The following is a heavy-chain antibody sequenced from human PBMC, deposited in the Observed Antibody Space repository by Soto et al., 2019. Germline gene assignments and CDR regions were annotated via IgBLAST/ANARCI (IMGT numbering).Heavy chain of an antibody. CDR3: ARGHLPGGNTFYYDY. CDR1: GGSFSGNY. CDR2: ISHSGSGT. V-gene: IGHV4-34*01. Sequence: QVQLQQWGAGLLKPSETLSLTCTVYGGSFSGNYWSWIRQPPGMGLEWIGEISHSGSGTNYNPSLKSRVTISVHTSENQFSLKLSSVTAADTAMYYCARGHLPGGNTFYYDYWGQGTLVTVSS. D-gene: IGHD2-15*01. J-gene: IGHJ4*02.